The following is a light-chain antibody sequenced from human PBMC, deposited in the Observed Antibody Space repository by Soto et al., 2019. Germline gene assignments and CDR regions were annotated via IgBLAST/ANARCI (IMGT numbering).Light chain of an antibody. Sequence: QAVVTQPPSMSGAPGQRVTISCTGSSSNIGAGYDVHWYQQHPGTAPKLLIFDNNNRPSGVPDRFSGSKSDTSASLTISGLQAEDEADYYCSSYTSSSTYVVFGGGTKVTVL. CDR3: SSYTSSSTYVV. V-gene: IGLV1-40*01. CDR1: SSNIGAGYD. J-gene: IGLJ2*01. CDR2: DNN.